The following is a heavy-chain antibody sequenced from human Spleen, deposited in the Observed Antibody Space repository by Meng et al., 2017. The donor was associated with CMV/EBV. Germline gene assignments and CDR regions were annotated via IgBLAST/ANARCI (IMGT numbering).Heavy chain of an antibody. Sequence: ASGFCFIDCSVGWIRHAPEERLGWVSYIISSGSTIYYASSMKSRFSISSKNAKKSQYLQMNSLRAENTAVYYCANTYSSDRSPHVDYWGQGTLVTVSS. J-gene: IGHJ4*02. CDR2: IISSGSTI. D-gene: IGHD6-25*01. CDR1: GFCFIDCS. CDR3: ANTYSSDRSPHVDY. V-gene: IGHV3-11*01.